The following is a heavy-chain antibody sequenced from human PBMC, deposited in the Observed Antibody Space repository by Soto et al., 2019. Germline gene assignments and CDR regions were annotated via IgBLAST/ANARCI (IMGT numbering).Heavy chain of an antibody. CDR2: TAYTGNT. Sequence: AETLTLTCGVSGFTITSYRWHWVRQVPGKGLEWIAYTAYTGNTKYNPSPKKRLTITMDTSKNQLTLRLTSMTAADTAVYYCARDMHAGYNHCFDAWGQGTLVTVSS. CDR1: GFTITSYR. V-gene: IGHV4-59*01. CDR3: ARDMHAGYNHCFDA. D-gene: IGHD5-12*01. J-gene: IGHJ5*02.